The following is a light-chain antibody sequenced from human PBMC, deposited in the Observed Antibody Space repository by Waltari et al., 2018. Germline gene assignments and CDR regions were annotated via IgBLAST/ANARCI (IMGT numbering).Light chain of an antibody. V-gene: IGKV1-39*01. CDR1: QSMSSY. J-gene: IGKJ4*02. CDR3: QQSYSTPLT. CDR2: AAS. Sequence: DIQITQSLSSLSASVGDRVTITCRASQSMSSYLKWYQQKPGKAPTLLIYAASSLQSGVPSVFSGRGSGTDFTLTISSLQPGDFATYYCQQSYSTPLTFGGETKVEIK.